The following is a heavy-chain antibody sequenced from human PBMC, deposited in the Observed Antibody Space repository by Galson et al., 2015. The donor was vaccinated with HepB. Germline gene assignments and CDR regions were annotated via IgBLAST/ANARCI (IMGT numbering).Heavy chain of an antibody. CDR3: ARVSRGRGSAYDY. CDR1: GYTFTGYY. J-gene: IGHJ4*02. V-gene: IGHV1-2*02. D-gene: IGHD3-10*01. Sequence: SVKVSCKASGYTFTGYYMHWVRQAPGQGLEWMGWINPNSGGTNYAQKFQGRVTMTRDTSISTAYMELSRLRSDDTAVYYCARVSRGRGSAYDYWGQGTLVTVSS. CDR2: INPNSGGT.